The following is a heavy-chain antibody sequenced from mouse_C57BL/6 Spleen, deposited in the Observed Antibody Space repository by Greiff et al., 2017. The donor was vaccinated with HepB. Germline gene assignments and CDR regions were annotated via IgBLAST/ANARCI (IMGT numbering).Heavy chain of an antibody. D-gene: IGHD2-1*01. V-gene: IGHV5-9-1*02. Sequence: EVQRVESGEGLVKPGGSLKLSCAASGFTFSSYAMSWVRQTPEKRLEWVAYISSGGDYIYYADTVKGRFTISRDNARNTLYLQMSSLKSEDTAMYYCTRVGGNYGYFDYWGQGTTLTVSS. CDR2: ISSGGDYI. CDR1: GFTFSSYA. J-gene: IGHJ2*01. CDR3: TRVGGNYGYFDY.